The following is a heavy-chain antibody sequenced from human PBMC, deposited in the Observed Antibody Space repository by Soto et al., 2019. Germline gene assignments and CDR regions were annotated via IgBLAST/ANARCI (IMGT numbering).Heavy chain of an antibody. D-gene: IGHD3-10*01. J-gene: IGHJ4*02. CDR2: IYYSGNT. Sequence: PSETLSLTCTVPGCSLRSRCYYWGWIRQPPGKGLEGIGSIYYSGNTYYNPSLKSRVTISVDTSKSPLSLKLSSVTAANTAVFYCARLWFGERPPDYWGQGTLVTVSS. V-gene: IGHV4-39*01. CDR1: GCSLRSRCYY. CDR3: ARLWFGERPPDY.